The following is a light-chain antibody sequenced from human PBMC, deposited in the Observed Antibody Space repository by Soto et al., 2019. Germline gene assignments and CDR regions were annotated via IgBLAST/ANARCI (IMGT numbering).Light chain of an antibody. CDR3: QQYGSLPYT. CDR2: AAS. CDR1: QRITNS. V-gene: IGKV1-39*01. J-gene: IGKJ2*01. Sequence: DIQMTQSPSSLSASVGDRVTIPCRASQRITNSLNWYQQKPGRAPNLLIYAASSLQRGAPSRFSGSGSGTDFTLSIYRLEPEDFAVYSCQQYGSLPYTFGQGTKVDIK.